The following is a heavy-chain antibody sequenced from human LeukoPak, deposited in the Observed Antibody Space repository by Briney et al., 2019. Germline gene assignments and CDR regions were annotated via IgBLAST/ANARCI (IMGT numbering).Heavy chain of an antibody. J-gene: IGHJ5*02. V-gene: IGHV4-59*01. D-gene: IGHD4-17*01. CDR3: ARVLDYGDYVNWFDP. Sequence: PSEALSLTCTVSGGSISSYYWSWIRQPPGKGLEWIGYIYYSGSTNYNPSLKSRVTISVDTSKNQFSLKLSSVTAADTAVYYCARVLDYGDYVNWFDPWGQGTLVTVSS. CDR2: IYYSGST. CDR1: GGSISSYY.